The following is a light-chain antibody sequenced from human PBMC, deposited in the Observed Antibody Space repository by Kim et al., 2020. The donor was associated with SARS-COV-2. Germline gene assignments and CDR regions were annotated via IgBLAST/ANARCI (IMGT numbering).Light chain of an antibody. Sequence: GQSGTLSCSGTYSDIGRYDYVSWYQNHPGRAPKLIIYEVSRRPSGVPDRFSGSKSGNTASLTVSGLRAEDEADYYCSSYTDSNTLMFGGGTQLTVL. CDR2: EVS. J-gene: IGLJ3*02. V-gene: IGLV2-8*01. CDR1: YSDIGRYDY. CDR3: SSYTDSNTLM.